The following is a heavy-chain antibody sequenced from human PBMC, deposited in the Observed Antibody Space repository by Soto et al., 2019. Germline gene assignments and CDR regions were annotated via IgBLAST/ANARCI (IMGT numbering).Heavy chain of an antibody. CDR1: GGSFSGYY. D-gene: IGHD3-9*01. Sequence: SETLSLTCAVYGGSFSGYYWSWIRQPPGKGLEWIGEINHSGSTNYNPSLKSRVTISVDTSKNQFSLKLSSVTAADTAVYYCARGSIRYSFNWFDPWGQGTLVTVSS. J-gene: IGHJ5*02. V-gene: IGHV4-34*01. CDR2: INHSGST. CDR3: ARGSIRYSFNWFDP.